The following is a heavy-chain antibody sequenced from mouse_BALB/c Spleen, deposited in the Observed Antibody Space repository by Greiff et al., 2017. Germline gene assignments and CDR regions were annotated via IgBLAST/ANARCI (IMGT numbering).Heavy chain of an antibody. D-gene: IGHD2-4*01. CDR2: IYPGNSDP. J-gene: IGHJ3*01. CDR1: GYTFTSYW. V-gene: IGHV1-5*01. Sequence: VQLQQSGTVLARPGASVKMSCKASGYTFTSYWMHWVKQRPGQGLEWIGAIYPGNSDPSYNQKFKGKAKLTAVTSTSTAYMELSSLTNEDSAVYYCTRGGFYDYDVAAWFAYWGQGTLVTVSA. CDR3: TRGGFYDYDVAAWFAY.